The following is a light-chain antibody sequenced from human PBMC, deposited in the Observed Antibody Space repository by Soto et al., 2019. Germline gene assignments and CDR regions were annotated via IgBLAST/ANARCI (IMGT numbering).Light chain of an antibody. CDR2: DNN. V-gene: IGLV1-51*01. Sequence: SVLTQPPSVSAAPGQKVTISCSGSSSNIGNNFVSWFQQLPRTAPKLLIYDNNKRPSGIPDRFSGSKSATSATLGITGLQTGDEADYYCGTWDSSLSVYVFGTGTKVTVL. J-gene: IGLJ1*01. CDR1: SSNIGNNF. CDR3: GTWDSSLSVYV.